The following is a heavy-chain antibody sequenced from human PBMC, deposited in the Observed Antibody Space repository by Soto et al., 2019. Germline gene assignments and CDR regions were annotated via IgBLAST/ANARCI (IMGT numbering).Heavy chain of an antibody. CDR2: IYHSGST. Sequence: SETLSLTCAVSGGSSSSINGWRWVRQPPGKGLEWIGEIYHSGSTKYNPSLKSRVTISVDTSKNRFSLRLSSVTAADTAVYYCARVWGGAFDFWGQGTMVT. J-gene: IGHJ3*01. CDR3: ARVWGGAFDF. CDR1: GGSSSSING. V-gene: IGHV4-4*02. D-gene: IGHD3-10*01.